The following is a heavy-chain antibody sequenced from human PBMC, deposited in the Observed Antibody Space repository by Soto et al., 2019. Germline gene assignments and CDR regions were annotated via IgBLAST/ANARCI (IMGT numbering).Heavy chain of an antibody. J-gene: IGHJ5*02. Sequence: PSETLSLTCTVSGGSISSYYWSWIRQPPGKGLEWIGYIYYSGSTNYNPSLKSRVTISVDTSKNQFSLKLSSVTAADTAVYYCARHLGYDSSGYYRNWFDPWGQGTLVTSPQ. CDR1: GGSISSYY. V-gene: IGHV4-59*08. CDR2: IYYSGST. CDR3: ARHLGYDSSGYYRNWFDP. D-gene: IGHD3-22*01.